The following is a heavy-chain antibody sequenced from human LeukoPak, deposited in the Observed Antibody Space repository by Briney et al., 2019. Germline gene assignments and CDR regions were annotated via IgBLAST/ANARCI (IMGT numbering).Heavy chain of an antibody. CDR1: GGSFSGYY. D-gene: IGHD6-13*01. Sequence: SETLSLTCAVYGGSFSGYYWSWIRQPPGKGLEWIGEINHSGSTNYNPSLKSRVTISVDMSKNQFSLKLSSVTAADTAVYYCARLQGAAAGRDYYYYMDVWGKGTTVTVSS. J-gene: IGHJ6*03. CDR2: INHSGST. V-gene: IGHV4-34*01. CDR3: ARLQGAAAGRDYYYYMDV.